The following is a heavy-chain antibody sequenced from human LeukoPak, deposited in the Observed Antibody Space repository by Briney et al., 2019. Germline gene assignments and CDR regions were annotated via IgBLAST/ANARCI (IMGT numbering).Heavy chain of an antibody. CDR3: AKNLGSGSYYTVDYYYYGMDV. V-gene: IGHV3-23*01. CDR1: GFTFNSYA. D-gene: IGHD3-10*01. CDR2: ISGSGGST. Sequence: GGSLRLSCAASGFTFNSYAMSWVRQAPGKGLEWVSAISGSGGSTYYADSVKGRFTISRDNSKNTLYLQMNSLRAEDTAVYYCAKNLGSGSYYTVDYYYYGMDVWGKGTTVTVSS. J-gene: IGHJ6*04.